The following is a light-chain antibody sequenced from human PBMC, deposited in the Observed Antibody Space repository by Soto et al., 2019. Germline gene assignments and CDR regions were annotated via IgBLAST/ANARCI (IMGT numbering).Light chain of an antibody. CDR1: SSNLGAPYD. J-gene: IGLJ2*01. V-gene: IGLV1-40*01. Sequence: QAVVTQPPSVSGAPGQGVSISCTGSSSNLGAPYDVHWYQQLPRTAPKLLIYTNSHRPSEVPDRFSGSKSGTSASLTITGLRAEDEADYYCQSYDSSLSAVVFGGGTKLTVL. CDR2: TNS. CDR3: QSYDSSLSAVV.